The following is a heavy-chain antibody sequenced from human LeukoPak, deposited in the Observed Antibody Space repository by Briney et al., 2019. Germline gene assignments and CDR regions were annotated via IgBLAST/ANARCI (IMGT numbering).Heavy chain of an antibody. CDR2: ISYDGSEI. D-gene: IGHD2-15*01. Sequence: GGSLRLSCAASGFTFSSYGMHWVRQAPGKGLEWVAVISYDGSEIYYADSVKGRFTISRDKSKNTLSLQMNSLRAEDTAVYYCAQQVGYCSSGSCYFTYWGQGTLVTVSS. CDR3: AQQVGYCSSGSCYFTY. V-gene: IGHV3-30*03. CDR1: GFTFSSYG. J-gene: IGHJ1*01.